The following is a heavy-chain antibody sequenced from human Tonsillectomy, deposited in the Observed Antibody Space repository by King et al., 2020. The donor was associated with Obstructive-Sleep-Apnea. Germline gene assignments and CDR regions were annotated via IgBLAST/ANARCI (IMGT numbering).Heavy chain of an antibody. Sequence: VQLVESGGGLVQPGGSLRLACAASGFAFSSYAMSWVRQAPGGGLEWVSSISVSCSTYYADSVKGRFTISRDNSKNTLYLQMNSLRAEDTALYYCAKVSVGVLDYWGQGILVTVSS. CDR2: ISVSCST. V-gene: IGHV3-23*04. J-gene: IGHJ4*02. CDR1: GFAFSSYA. D-gene: IGHD1-26*01. CDR3: AKVSVGVLDY.